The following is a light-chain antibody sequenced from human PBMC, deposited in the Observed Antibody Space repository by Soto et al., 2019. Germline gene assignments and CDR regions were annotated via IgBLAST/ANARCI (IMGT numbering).Light chain of an antibody. CDR1: GHVSRN. CDR3: QEYNNWPSVHS. CDR2: GAS. J-gene: IGKJ2*03. Sequence: IVVNQSPDHLFLDSRGSGRLSWRASGHVSRNLAWYLQQPGQAPRLLIFGASTRATGIPARVSGSGSGTEFTLTISSLQSEDFAVYYCQEYNNWPSVHSFGQGTKLEI. V-gene: IGKV3-15*01.